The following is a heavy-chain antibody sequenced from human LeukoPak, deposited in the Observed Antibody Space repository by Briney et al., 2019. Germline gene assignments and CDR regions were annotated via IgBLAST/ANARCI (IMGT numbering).Heavy chain of an antibody. CDR2: SKRKTDGGTT. V-gene: IGHV3-15*01. CDR1: GFTFSDAW. Sequence: GGSLRLSCAASGFTFSDAWMSWVRQAPGKGLEWVGRSKRKTDGGTTDYAAPVEGRFTISRDDSKSTLYLQMNNPKTEDTGVYYCTTERNGMDVWGQGTTVIVSS. CDR3: TTERNGMDV. J-gene: IGHJ6*02.